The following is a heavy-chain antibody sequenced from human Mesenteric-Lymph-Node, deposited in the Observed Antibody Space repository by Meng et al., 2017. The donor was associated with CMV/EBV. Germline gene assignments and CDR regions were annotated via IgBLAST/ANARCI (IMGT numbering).Heavy chain of an antibody. CDR2: IYYSGST. D-gene: IGHD3-9*01. J-gene: IGHJ4*02. CDR3: ASSELRYFDWLLLNFDY. Sequence: SVSSPSYYWSFVRQPPGKRPEWIGNIYYSGSTNYNPSLKSRVTVSLDTSKNQFSLKLTSLTAADTAMYYCASSELRYFDWLLLNFDYWGQGALVTVPS. V-gene: IGHV4-61*01. CDR1: SVSSPSYY.